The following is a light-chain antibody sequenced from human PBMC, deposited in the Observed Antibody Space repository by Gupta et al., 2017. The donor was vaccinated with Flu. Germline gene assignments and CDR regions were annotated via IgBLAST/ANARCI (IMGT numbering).Light chain of an antibody. J-gene: IGLJ3*02. CDR1: SSDVGVYNY. CDR2: DVS. Sequence: TSSDVGVYNYVSWYQQYPRKAPKLTIYDVSNRPSGVSNRFSGSKSGNTASLTISELQAEDEADYYCTSYTSSNTLAFGGGTKLTVL. CDR3: TSYTSSNTLA. V-gene: IGLV2-14*04.